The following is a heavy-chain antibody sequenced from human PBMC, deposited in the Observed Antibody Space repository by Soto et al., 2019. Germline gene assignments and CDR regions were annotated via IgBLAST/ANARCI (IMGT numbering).Heavy chain of an antibody. J-gene: IGHJ3*02. CDR1: GGSISSGGYY. CDR3: ARDLTRSEGFYDAFDI. CDR2: IYYSGST. Sequence: TLSLTCTVSGGSISSGGYYWSWIRQHPGKGLEWIGYIYYSGSTYYNPSLKSRVTISVDTSTSTVYMELSSLRSEDTAVYYCARDLTRSEGFYDAFDIWGQGTMVTVSS. D-gene: IGHD3-10*01. V-gene: IGHV4-31*03.